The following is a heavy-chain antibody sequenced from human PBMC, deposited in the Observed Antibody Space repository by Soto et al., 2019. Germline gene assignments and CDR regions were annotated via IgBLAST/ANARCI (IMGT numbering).Heavy chain of an antibody. CDR2: ISGSGGST. Sequence: GGSLRLSCAASGFTFSSYAMSWVRQAPGKGLEWVSAISGSGGSTYYADSVKGRFTISRDNSKNTLYLQMNSLRAKDTAVYYCAKPGATILVSYNWFDPWGQGTLVTVSS. J-gene: IGHJ5*02. CDR3: AKPGATILVSYNWFDP. CDR1: GFTFSSYA. V-gene: IGHV3-23*01. D-gene: IGHD5-12*01.